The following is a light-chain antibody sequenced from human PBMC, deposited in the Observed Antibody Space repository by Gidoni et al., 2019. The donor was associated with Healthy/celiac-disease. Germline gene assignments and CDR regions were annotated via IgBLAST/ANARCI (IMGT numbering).Light chain of an antibody. CDR1: RSNIGNNY. Sequence: QSVLTQPPSVSAAPGQKVTISCSGSRSNIGNNYVSWYQQLPGTAPKLLIYDNNKRPSGIPDRFCGSKSGTSATLGITGLQTGDEADYYCGTWDSSLSAYVFGTGTKVTVL. CDR2: DNN. V-gene: IGLV1-51*01. J-gene: IGLJ1*01. CDR3: GTWDSSLSAYV.